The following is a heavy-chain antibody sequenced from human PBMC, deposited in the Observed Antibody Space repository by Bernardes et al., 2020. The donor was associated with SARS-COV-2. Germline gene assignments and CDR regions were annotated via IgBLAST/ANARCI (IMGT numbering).Heavy chain of an antibody. V-gene: IGHV4-59*01. J-gene: IGHJ6*02. D-gene: IGHD2-15*01. CDR3: ARGHLLVVLAPDYYGMDV. CDR1: GDSISGYY. CDR2: IYYTGSA. Sequence: SETLSLTCTVSGDSISGYYWSWVRQPPGKGLEWIGYIYYTGSANYNPSLKSRVTISVDTSKNQFSLKLTSVTAADTAVYYCARGHLLVVLAPDYYGMDVWGQGTMVTVAS.